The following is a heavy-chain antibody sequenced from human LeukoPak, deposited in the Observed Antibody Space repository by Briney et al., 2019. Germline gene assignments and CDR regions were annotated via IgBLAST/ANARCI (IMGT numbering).Heavy chain of an antibody. Sequence: GGSLRLSCAASGFTFSSYEMNWVRQAPGKGLEWVSYISSSGSTIYYADSVKGRFTISRDNAKNSLYLQMNSLRAEDTAVYYCARRGYSYGYYSDYWGQGTLVTVSS. V-gene: IGHV3-48*03. D-gene: IGHD5-18*01. CDR1: GFTFSSYE. J-gene: IGHJ4*02. CDR2: ISSSGSTI. CDR3: ARRGYSYGYYSDY.